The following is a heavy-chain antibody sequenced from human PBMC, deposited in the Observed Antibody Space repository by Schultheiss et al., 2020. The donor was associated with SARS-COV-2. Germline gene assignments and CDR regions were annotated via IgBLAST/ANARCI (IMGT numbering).Heavy chain of an antibody. CDR1: GVSFSGYY. CDR3: ARRRAAAGMFYFDF. Sequence: SETLSLTWAVYGVSFSGYYWSWIRQPPGKGLEWIGYIYYSGSTYYNPSLKSRVTISVDTSKNQFSLKLRSVTAADTAVYYCARRRAAAGMFYFDFWGQGIRVTVSS. J-gene: IGHJ4*02. D-gene: IGHD6-13*01. CDR2: IYYSGST. V-gene: IGHV4-59*03.